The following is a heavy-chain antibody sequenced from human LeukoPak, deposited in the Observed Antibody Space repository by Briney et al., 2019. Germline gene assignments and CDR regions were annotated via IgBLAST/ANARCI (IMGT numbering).Heavy chain of an antibody. CDR2: IYHSGST. D-gene: IGHD2-2*01. J-gene: IGHJ6*03. CDR1: GGSISSGGYY. Sequence: PSQTLSLTCTVSGGSISSGGYYWSWIRQPPGKGLEWIGYIYHSGSTYYNPSLKSRVTISVDRSKNQFSLKLSSVTAADTAVYYCARGPGTAAMIDYMDVWGKGPRSPSP. V-gene: IGHV4-30-2*01. CDR3: ARGPGTAAMIDYMDV.